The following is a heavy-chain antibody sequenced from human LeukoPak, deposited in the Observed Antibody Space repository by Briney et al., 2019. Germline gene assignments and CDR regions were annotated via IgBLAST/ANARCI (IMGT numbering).Heavy chain of an antibody. CDR3: AAGVRDDLWFGELIPLFDP. J-gene: IGHJ5*02. V-gene: IGHV1-58*02. D-gene: IGHD3-10*01. Sequence: ASVKVSCKASGFTFTSSAMQWVRQARGQRLEWIGWIVVGSGNTNCAQKFQERVTITRDMSTSTAYMELSSLRSEDTAVYYCAAGVRDDLWFGELIPLFDPWGQGTLVTVSS. CDR2: IVVGSGNT. CDR1: GFTFTSSA.